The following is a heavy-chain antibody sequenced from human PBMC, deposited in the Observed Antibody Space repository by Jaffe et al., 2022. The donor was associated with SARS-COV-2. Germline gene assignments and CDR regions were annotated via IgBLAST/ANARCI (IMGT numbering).Heavy chain of an antibody. D-gene: IGHD3-16*02. Sequence: QVQLQQWGAGLLKPSETLSLTCAVYGGSFSGYYWSWIRQPPGKGLEWIGEINHSGSTNYNPSLKSRVTISVDTSKNQFSLKLSSVTAADTAVYYCARSPQKIYDYVWGSYHHRAFDIWGQGTMVTVSS. CDR3: ARSPQKIYDYVWGSYHHRAFDI. CDR1: GGSFSGYY. V-gene: IGHV4-34*01. J-gene: IGHJ3*02. CDR2: INHSGST.